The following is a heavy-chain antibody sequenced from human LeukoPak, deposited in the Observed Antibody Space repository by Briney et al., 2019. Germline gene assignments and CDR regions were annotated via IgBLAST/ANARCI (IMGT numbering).Heavy chain of an antibody. CDR1: GGSMSNYY. J-gene: IGHJ5*02. CDR2: IFYSGNT. V-gene: IGHV4-59*01. D-gene: IGHD2-2*01. Sequence: SETLSLTCTVSGGSMSNYYWTWLRQPPGKGLEWIGYIFYSGNTNYNPSLKSRVTISIDTSKNQFSPRLNSVTAADTALYYCARAARPGCSSTGCYSWFDPWGQGTLVTVSS. CDR3: ARAARPGCSSTGCYSWFDP.